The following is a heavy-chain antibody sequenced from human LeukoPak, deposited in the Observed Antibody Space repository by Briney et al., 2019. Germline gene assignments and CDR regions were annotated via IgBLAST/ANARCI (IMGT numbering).Heavy chain of an antibody. CDR1: GFTVSSNY. CDR3: ARLKPEGYSYVYFDY. Sequence: GGSLRLSCAASGFTVSSNYMSWVRQAPGKGLEWVSVIYSGGSTYYADSVKGRFTISRDNSKNTLYLQMNSLRAEDTAMYYCARLKPEGYSYVYFDYWGQGTLVTVSS. J-gene: IGHJ4*02. CDR2: IYSGGST. V-gene: IGHV3-53*01. D-gene: IGHD5-18*01.